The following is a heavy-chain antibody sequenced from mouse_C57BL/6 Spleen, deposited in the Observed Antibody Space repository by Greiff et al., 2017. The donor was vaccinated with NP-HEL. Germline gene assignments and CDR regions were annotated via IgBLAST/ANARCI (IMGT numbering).Heavy chain of an antibody. Sequence: QVQLQQSGPELVKPGASVKISCKASGYAFSSSWMNWVKQRPGKGLEWIGRIYPGDGDTNYNGKFKGKATLTADKSSSTAYMQLNSLTSEDSAVYFCARRRIREGDMDYWGQGTSVTVSS. V-gene: IGHV1-82*01. J-gene: IGHJ4*01. CDR2: IYPGDGDT. CDR1: GYAFSSSW. D-gene: IGHD1-1*01. CDR3: ARRRIREGDMDY.